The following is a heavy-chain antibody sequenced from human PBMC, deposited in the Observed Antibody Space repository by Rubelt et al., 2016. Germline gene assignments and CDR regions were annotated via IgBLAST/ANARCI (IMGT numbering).Heavy chain of an antibody. D-gene: IGHD3-22*01. Sequence: QVQLQQWGAGLLKPSETLSLTCAVYGGSFSGYYWSWIRQPPGKGLEWIGEINHSGSTNYNPSLKSRATISLDTSKNHLTWQPKSVTAADTAVYYCARGVYDSSWYNCFDPWGRGTLVTVSS. CDR1: GGSFSGYY. CDR2: INHSGST. CDR3: ARGVYDSSWYNCFDP. V-gene: IGHV4-34*01. J-gene: IGHJ5*02.